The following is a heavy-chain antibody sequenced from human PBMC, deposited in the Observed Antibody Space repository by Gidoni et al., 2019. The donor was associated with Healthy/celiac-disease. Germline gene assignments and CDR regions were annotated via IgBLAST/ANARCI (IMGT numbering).Heavy chain of an antibody. CDR2: ISSSGRTI. CDR3: ARGRAVAGSFDY. CDR1: GCTFSSDE. J-gene: IGHJ4*02. Sequence: EVQLVESGGGWVQPGGSLRLSCAASGCTFSSDERNWVRQAPGKGLEWVSYISSSGRTIYYADSVKGRFTISRDNAKNSLYLQMNSLSAEDTAVYYCARGRAVAGSFDYWGQGPLVTVSS. V-gene: IGHV3-48*03. D-gene: IGHD6-19*01.